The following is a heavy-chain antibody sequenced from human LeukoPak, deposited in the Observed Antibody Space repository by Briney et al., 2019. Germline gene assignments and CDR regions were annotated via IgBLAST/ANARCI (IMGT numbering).Heavy chain of an antibody. CDR1: GGSISTSGYY. CDR3: ARDLSRDGRVDY. D-gene: IGHD5-24*01. V-gene: IGHV4-30-2*05. J-gene: IGHJ4*02. Sequence: SETLSLTCSVSGGSISTSGYYWAWIRQPPGKGLEWIGYIYHSGSTYYNPSLKSRVTISVDTSKNQFSLKLSSVTAADTAVYYCARDLSRDGRVDYWGQGTLVTVSS. CDR2: IYHSGST.